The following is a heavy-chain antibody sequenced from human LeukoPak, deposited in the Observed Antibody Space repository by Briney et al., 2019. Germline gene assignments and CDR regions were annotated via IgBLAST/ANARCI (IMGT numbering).Heavy chain of an antibody. CDR2: ISPYNSNT. D-gene: IGHD6-13*01. J-gene: IGHJ4*02. Sequence: GASVKVSCKTSGYTFTTYTIAWVRQAPGQGLEWIGWISPYNSNTDYTHKLQGRITVTTDTSTSTAYMELRSLRSDDTALYYCARGTRQQLDYWGQGTLVPVSS. V-gene: IGHV1-18*04. CDR1: GYTFTTYT. CDR3: ARGTRQQLDY.